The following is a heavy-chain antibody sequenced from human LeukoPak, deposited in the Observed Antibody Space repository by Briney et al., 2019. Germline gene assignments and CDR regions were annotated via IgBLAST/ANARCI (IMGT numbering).Heavy chain of an antibody. CDR1: GSTFSSYS. V-gene: IGHV3-21*01. J-gene: IGHJ1*01. CDR3: ARVGGSYYEGYFQH. CDR2: ISSSSSYI. D-gene: IGHD1-26*01. Sequence: GGSLRLSCAASGSTFSSYSMNWVRKAPGKGLEWVSSISSSSSYIYYADSVKGRFTISRDNAKNSLYLQMNSLRAEDTAVYYCARVGGSYYEGYFQHWGQGTLVTVSS.